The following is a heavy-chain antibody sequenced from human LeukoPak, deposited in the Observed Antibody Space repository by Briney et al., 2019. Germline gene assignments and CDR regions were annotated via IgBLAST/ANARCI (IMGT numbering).Heavy chain of an antibody. V-gene: IGHV4-59*08. Sequence: PSETLSLTCTVSGGSISSYYWSWIRQPPGKGLEWIGYIYYSGSTNYNPPLKSRVTISVDTSNNQFSLKLNSVTAADTAVYYCARITDRTIFGEIMHGFDVWGQGTPVTVSS. CDR2: IYYSGST. CDR3: ARITDRTIFGEIMHGFDV. D-gene: IGHD3-3*01. CDR1: GGSISSYY. J-gene: IGHJ3*01.